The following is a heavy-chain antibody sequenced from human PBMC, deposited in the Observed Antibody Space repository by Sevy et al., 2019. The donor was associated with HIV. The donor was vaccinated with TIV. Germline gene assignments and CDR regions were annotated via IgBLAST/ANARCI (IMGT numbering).Heavy chain of an antibody. J-gene: IGHJ1*01. CDR3: ARDLYPPTTVLRGYFQY. Sequence: GGSLRLSCAASGFTFDDYAMHWVRQAPGKGLEWVSSITCNSGSIDYADSVKGRFTMSRDNVKNFLYLQMNSLRAEDTAFYYCARDLYPPTTVLRGYFQYWGQHTLVTVSS. V-gene: IGHV3-9*01. CDR2: ITCNSGSI. D-gene: IGHD4-17*01. CDR1: GFTFDDYA.